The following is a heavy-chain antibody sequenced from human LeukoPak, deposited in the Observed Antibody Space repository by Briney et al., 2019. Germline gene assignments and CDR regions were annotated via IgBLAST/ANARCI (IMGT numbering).Heavy chain of an antibody. CDR1: GFTFSSFP. Sequence: GGSLRLSCAASGFTFSSFPMTWVRQAPGKGLEWVSIITGSGGTTYYTDSVKGRFTISRDNSKTTLYLQMNSLRAEDTAVYFCAKERPTTTAFDYWGQGTLVTVSS. J-gene: IGHJ4*02. CDR2: ITGSGGTT. V-gene: IGHV3-23*01. CDR3: AKERPTTTAFDY. D-gene: IGHD4-11*01.